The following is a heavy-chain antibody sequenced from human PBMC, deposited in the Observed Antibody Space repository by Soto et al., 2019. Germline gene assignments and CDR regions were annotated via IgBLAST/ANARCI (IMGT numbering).Heavy chain of an antibody. J-gene: IGHJ4*02. D-gene: IGHD5-18*01. CDR3: AGYREEVDGRGY. V-gene: IGHV4-59*01. Sequence: SETLSLTCTVSGGSISTYYWSWVRQPPGKGLEWIGYIYHSGSTNYNPSLESRVTMSVDTSKNQFSLKLSSVTASDTAVYYCAGYREEVDGRGYWGQGTLVTVSS. CDR2: IYHSGST. CDR1: GGSISTYY.